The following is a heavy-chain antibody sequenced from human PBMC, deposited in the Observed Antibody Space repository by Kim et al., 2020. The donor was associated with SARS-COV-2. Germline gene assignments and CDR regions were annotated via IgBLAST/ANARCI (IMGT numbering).Heavy chain of an antibody. CDR2: ISSSSSYT. D-gene: IGHD3-16*02. CDR3: ARVGYDYVWGSYRDYYYYYGMDV. CDR1: GFTFSDYY. V-gene: IGHV3-11*05. J-gene: IGHJ6*02. Sequence: GGSLRLSCAASGFTFSDYYMSWIRQAPGKGLEWVSYISSSSSYTNYADSEKGRFTISRDNAKNSLYLHMNSLRAEDTAVYYCARVGYDYVWGSYRDYYYYYGMDVWGQGTTVTVSS.